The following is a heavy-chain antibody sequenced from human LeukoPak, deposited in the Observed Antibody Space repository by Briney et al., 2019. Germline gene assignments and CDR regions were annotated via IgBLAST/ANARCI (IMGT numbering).Heavy chain of an antibody. CDR3: AKGGLKKGSLGAFDI. CDR2: IKQDGGEK. J-gene: IGHJ3*02. D-gene: IGHD7-27*01. CDR1: GFTFSSYW. Sequence: GGSLRLSCAASGFTFSSYWLSWVRQAPGKGLEWVANIKQDGGEKWYVDSVRGRFTISRDSAKNSVYLQMNSLRAEDTAVYYCAKGGLKKGSLGAFDIWGQGTMVTVSS. V-gene: IGHV3-7*03.